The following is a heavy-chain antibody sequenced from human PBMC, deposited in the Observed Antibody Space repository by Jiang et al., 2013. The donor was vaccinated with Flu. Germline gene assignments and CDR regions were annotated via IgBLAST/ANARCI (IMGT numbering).Heavy chain of an antibody. CDR2: IWYDGSNK. J-gene: IGHJ4*02. V-gene: IGHV3-33*01. Sequence: ESGGGVVQPGRSLRLSCAASGFTFSSYGMHWVRQAPGKGLEWVAVIWYDGSNKYYADSVKGRFTISRDNSKNTLYLQMNSLRAEDTAVYYCARAPWGAVAGPYYFDYWGQGTLVTVSS. CDR3: ARAPWGAVAGPYYFDY. CDR1: GFTFSSYG. D-gene: IGHD6-19*01.